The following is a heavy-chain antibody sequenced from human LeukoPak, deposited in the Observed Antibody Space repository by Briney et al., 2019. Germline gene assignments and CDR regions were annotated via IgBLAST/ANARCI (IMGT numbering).Heavy chain of an antibody. V-gene: IGHV4-34*01. D-gene: IGHD2-2*01. Sequence: PSETLSLTCAVYGGSFSGYYWSWIRQPPGKGLEWIGEINHSGSTNYNPSLKSRVTISVDTSKNQFSLKLSSVTAADTAVYYCARGVVPAAWDYWGQGTLVTVSS. CDR2: INHSGST. J-gene: IGHJ4*02. CDR3: ARGVVPAAWDY. CDR1: GGSFSGYY.